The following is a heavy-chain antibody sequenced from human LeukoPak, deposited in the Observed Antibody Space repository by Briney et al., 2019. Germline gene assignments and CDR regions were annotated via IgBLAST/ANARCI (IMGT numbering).Heavy chain of an antibody. Sequence: AGGSLRLSCAASGFTFSSYSMNWVRQAPGKGLEWVSSISSSSSYIYYADSVKGRFTISRDNAKNSLYLQMNSLRAEDTAVYYCARDLAIFGVVMYNCSDPWGQGTLVTVSS. CDR2: ISSSSSYI. CDR3: ARDLAIFGVVMYNCSDP. V-gene: IGHV3-21*01. D-gene: IGHD3-3*01. CDR1: GFTFSSYS. J-gene: IGHJ5*02.